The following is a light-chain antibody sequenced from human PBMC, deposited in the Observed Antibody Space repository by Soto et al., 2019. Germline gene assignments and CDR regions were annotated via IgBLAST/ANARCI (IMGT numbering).Light chain of an antibody. J-gene: IGLJ1*01. CDR1: SSNIGAGYD. V-gene: IGLV1-40*01. Sequence: QSVLTQPPSVSGAPGQRVTISCTGSSSNIGAGYDVHWYQQLPGTAPKLLIYGNSNRPSGVPDRFSGSKCGTSASLAITGLQAEDEADYYCQSYDSSLSGSNYVFGTGTKVTVL. CDR3: QSYDSSLSGSNYV. CDR2: GNS.